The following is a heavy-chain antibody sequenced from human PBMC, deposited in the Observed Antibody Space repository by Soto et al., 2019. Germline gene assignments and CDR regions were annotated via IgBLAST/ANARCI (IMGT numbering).Heavy chain of an antibody. CDR2: ISYDGSNK. V-gene: IGHV3-30*18. CDR3: AKTKGIDV. J-gene: IGHJ6*02. CDR1: GFTFSSYG. Sequence: QVQLVESGGGVVQPGRSLRLSCAASGFTFSSYGMHWVRQAPRKGLEWVAVISYDGSNKYYADSVKGRFTISRDNSKNTLYLPMNSLRAEDTAVYYCAKTKGIDVWGQGTTVTVS.